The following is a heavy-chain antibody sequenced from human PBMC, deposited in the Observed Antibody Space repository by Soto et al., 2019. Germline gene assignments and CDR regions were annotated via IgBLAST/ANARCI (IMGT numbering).Heavy chain of an antibody. CDR3: ARTSAAGKYYYGMDV. V-gene: IGHV5-51*01. Sequence: HGESLKISCQGSGYSFTSYWIGWVRQMPGKGLEWMGIIYPGDSDTRYSPSFQGQVTISADKSISTAYLQWSSLKASDTAMYYCARTSAAGKYYYGMDVWGQGTTVTVSS. CDR1: GYSFTSYW. CDR2: IYPGDSDT. D-gene: IGHD6-13*01. J-gene: IGHJ6*02.